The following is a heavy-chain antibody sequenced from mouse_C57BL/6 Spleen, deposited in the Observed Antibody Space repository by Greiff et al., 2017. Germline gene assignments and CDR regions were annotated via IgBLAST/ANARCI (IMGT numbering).Heavy chain of an antibody. J-gene: IGHJ2*01. Sequence: QVQLQQSGPELVKPGASVKISCKASGYAFSSSWMNWVKQRPGKGLEWIGRIYPGDGDTNYNGKFKGKATLTADKSSSTAYMQLSSLTSADSAVYFCARYDDDAFDYWGQGTTLTVSS. V-gene: IGHV1-82*01. CDR3: ARYDDDAFDY. CDR2: IYPGDGDT. D-gene: IGHD2-4*01. CDR1: GYAFSSSW.